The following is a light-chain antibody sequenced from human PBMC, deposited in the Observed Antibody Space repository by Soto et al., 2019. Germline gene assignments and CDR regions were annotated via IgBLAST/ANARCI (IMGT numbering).Light chain of an antibody. V-gene: IGKV1-39*01. CDR3: QQSYSSPFT. CDR2: SAS. J-gene: IGKJ3*01. CDR1: RSISDY. Sequence: DIQMTQSPSSLTASVGERVTITCRASRSISDYLNWYQQRPGKAPQLLISSASTLQSGVPSRFRGGTSGTDFNLTISSLQPEDLGTYYCQQSYSSPFTFGPGTTLEI.